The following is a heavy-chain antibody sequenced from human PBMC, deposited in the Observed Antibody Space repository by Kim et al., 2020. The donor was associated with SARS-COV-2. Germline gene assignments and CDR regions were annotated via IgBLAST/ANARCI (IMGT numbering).Heavy chain of an antibody. CDR2: IYYGGNT. CDR3: ARSEGRSGLRQFDY. D-gene: IGHD6-25*01. Sequence: SETLSLTCTVSGDSISYYYCSWIRQLPGKGLEWIGYIYYGGNTNYNPSLKSRVTISLDTSKNQFSLELTSVTAADTAVYYCARSEGRSGLRQFDYWGQGT. V-gene: IGHV4-59*01. CDR1: GDSISYYY. J-gene: IGHJ4*02.